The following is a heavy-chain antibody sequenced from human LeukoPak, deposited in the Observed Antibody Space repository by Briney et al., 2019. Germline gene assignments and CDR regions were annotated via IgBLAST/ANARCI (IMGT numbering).Heavy chain of an antibody. Sequence: GGSLRLSCAASGFTFINYAMDWVRQAPGKGLEWVSAISGGGGATYYADSVKGRFTISRDNSKNTLYLQMNSLRPGDTAVYYCAKDERFGEFPLGTFDCWGQGTLVTVPS. CDR1: GFTFINYA. D-gene: IGHD3-10*01. CDR2: ISGGGGAT. J-gene: IGHJ4*02. CDR3: AKDERFGEFPLGTFDC. V-gene: IGHV3-23*01.